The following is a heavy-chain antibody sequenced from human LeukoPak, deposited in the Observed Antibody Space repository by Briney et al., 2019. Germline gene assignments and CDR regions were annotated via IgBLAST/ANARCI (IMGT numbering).Heavy chain of an antibody. CDR1: GFTFSSYA. D-gene: IGHD6-13*01. V-gene: IGHV3-23*01. J-gene: IGHJ5*02. CDR2: ISGSGGST. CDR3: AKDRDWRGSSWYGNWFDP. Sequence: KSGGSLRLSRAASGFTFSSYAMSWVRQAPGKGLEWVSAISGSGGSTYYADSVKGRFTISRDNSKNTLYLQMNSLRAEDTAVYYCAKDRDWRGSSWYGNWFDPWGQGTLVTVSS.